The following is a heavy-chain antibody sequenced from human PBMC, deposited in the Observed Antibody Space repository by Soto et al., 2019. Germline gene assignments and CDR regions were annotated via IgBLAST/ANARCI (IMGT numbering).Heavy chain of an antibody. D-gene: IGHD6-13*01. CDR1: GYTFTSYG. Sequence: ASVKVSCKASGYTFTSYGIHWVRQAPGQRLEWVGWINAANGDTKYSPKFQGRVTITRDTSASTAYMELSSLRSEDTAVHYCVRRHVSATGIDWFDPWGQGTLVTVSS. V-gene: IGHV1-3*01. CDR2: INAANGDT. CDR3: VRRHVSATGIDWFDP. J-gene: IGHJ5*02.